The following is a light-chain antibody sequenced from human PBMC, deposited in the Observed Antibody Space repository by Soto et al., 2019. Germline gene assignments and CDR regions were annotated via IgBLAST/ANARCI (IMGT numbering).Light chain of an antibody. J-gene: IGKJ1*01. Sequence: DTQPTQAPSTVSASVGARVTITCRASQSISSWLAWYQQKPGKAPKLLIYKASSLESGVPSRFSGSGSGTEFTLTISSLQPDDFATYYCQQYNSYWTFGQGTRVDFK. CDR3: QQYNSYWT. CDR2: KAS. V-gene: IGKV1-5*03. CDR1: QSISSW.